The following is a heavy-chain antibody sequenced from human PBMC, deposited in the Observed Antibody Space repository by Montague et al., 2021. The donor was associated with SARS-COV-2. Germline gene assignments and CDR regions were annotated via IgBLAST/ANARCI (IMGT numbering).Heavy chain of an antibody. J-gene: IGHJ4*02. D-gene: IGHD1-26*01. Sequence: LTCTVSGASISNPTYSWGWIRQPAGKELEWIGRIFTSGSTTYNPSLKSRVTISVDTSKNQFSLRLNSVAAADTAVYYCVREGGSMTFDYWGQGILVTVSS. CDR3: VREGGSMTFDY. CDR2: IFTSGST. V-gene: IGHV4-61*02. CDR1: GASISNPTYS.